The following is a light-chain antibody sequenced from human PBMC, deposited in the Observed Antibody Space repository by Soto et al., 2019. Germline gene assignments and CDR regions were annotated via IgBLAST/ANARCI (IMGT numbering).Light chain of an antibody. CDR2: GAC. V-gene: IGKV3-20*01. CDR1: QSISSSY. Sequence: EIVLTHSPGTLSLFPGERATLSCRASQSISSSYLAWYQQKPGQAPRLLIYGACSRATGIPDRFSGAGSATDFTLTISRLEPEDFAVYYCHQYGSAPAWTFGQGTKVEIK. J-gene: IGKJ1*01. CDR3: HQYGSAPAWT.